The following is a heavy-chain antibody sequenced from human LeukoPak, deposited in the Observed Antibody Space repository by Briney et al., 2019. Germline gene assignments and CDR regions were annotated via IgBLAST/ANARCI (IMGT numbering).Heavy chain of an antibody. CDR2: ISGSGGST. CDR1: GFTFSSYA. J-gene: IGHJ4*02. Sequence: GGSLRLSCAASGFTFSSYAMSWVRQAPGKGLEWVSAISGSGGSTYYADSVKGRFTISRDNSKNTLYLQMNSLRAEDTAVYYCATLLGAVGATFGYFDYWGQGTLVTVSS. V-gene: IGHV3-23*01. D-gene: IGHD1-26*01. CDR3: ATLLGAVGATFGYFDY.